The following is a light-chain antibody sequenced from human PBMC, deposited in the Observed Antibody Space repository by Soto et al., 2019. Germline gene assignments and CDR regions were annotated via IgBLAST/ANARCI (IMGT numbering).Light chain of an antibody. Sequence: DIQMTQSPSTLSASVGDRVTITCRASQSISSWLAWYQQKPGKAPKLLIYKASSLESGVPSRFSGSGSGTEFTLTISSLQPDDFATYYCQQYNSYSPWTFGQGNKVEIK. J-gene: IGKJ1*01. CDR2: KAS. CDR1: QSISSW. V-gene: IGKV1-5*03. CDR3: QQYNSYSPWT.